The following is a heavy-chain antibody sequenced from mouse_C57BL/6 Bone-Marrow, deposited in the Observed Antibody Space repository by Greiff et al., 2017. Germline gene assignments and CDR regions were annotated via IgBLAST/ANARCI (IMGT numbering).Heavy chain of an antibody. CDR3: TRIYCYGGFDY. D-gene: IGHD1-1*01. CDR2: ISSGGDYI. Sequence: EVKLVESGEGLVKPGGSLKLSCAASGFTFSSYAMSWVRQTPEKRLEWVAYISSGGDYIYYADTVKGRFTISRDNARNTLYLQMSSLKSEDTAMYYCTRIYCYGGFDYWGKGTTLTVSS. V-gene: IGHV5-9-1*02. CDR1: GFTFSSYA. J-gene: IGHJ2*01.